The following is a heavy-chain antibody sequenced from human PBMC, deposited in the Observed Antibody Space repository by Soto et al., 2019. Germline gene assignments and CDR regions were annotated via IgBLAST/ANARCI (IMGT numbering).Heavy chain of an antibody. J-gene: IGHJ4*02. Sequence: RASVKVSCKTSGYNFLNYGMSWVRQAPGQGPEWMGWISVYHGNTIYAQNFQGRVTMNTDTYTSTDYMELTSLRSDDTGVYYCARDHGGATMALLYWGQGTLVTVSS. CDR1: GYNFLNYG. V-gene: IGHV1-18*04. CDR3: ARDHGGATMALLY. CDR2: ISVYHGNT. D-gene: IGHD3-10*01.